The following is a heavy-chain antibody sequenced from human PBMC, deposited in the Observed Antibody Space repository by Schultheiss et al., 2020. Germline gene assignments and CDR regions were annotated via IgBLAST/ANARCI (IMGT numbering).Heavy chain of an antibody. J-gene: IGHJ4*02. D-gene: IGHD4-23*01. CDR1: GFTFSTSW. V-gene: IGHV3-74*03. Sequence: GGSLRLSCAASGFTFSTSWMHWVRQAPGKGLVWVSRINSDGSYTKYADSVKGRFTISRDNAKNTLYLQMNSLSPEDTAVYYCVCQGGNSPFDYWGQGTLVTVSS. CDR3: VCQGGNSPFDY. CDR2: INSDGSYT.